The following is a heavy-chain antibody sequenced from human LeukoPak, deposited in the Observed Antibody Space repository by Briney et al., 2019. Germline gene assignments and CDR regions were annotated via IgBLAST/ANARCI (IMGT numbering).Heavy chain of an antibody. D-gene: IGHD3-3*01. Sequence: PSETLSLTCTVSGGSIRSYYWSWIRQPPGKGLEWIGYIYYSGSTNYNPSLKSRVTISVDTSKNQFSLKLSSVTAADTAVYYCARARAIFGVVIIPPYMDVWGKGTTVTVSS. CDR1: GGSIRSYY. V-gene: IGHV4-59*01. J-gene: IGHJ6*03. CDR2: IYYSGST. CDR3: ARARAIFGVVIIPPYMDV.